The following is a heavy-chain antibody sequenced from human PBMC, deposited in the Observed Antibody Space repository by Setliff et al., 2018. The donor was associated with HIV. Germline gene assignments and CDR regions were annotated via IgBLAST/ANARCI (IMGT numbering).Heavy chain of an antibody. Sequence: AGGSLRLSCAASGFTFSTYTMNWVRQAPGKGLEWVSYISSDSSTIYYADSVKGRFTISRDNAENSLYLQMNSLRAEDTAVYYCARDYGGMTASVSDAFDIWGQGTMVTVSS. V-gene: IGHV3-48*01. CDR3: ARDYGGMTASVSDAFDI. D-gene: IGHD2-21*02. CDR1: GFTFSTYT. J-gene: IGHJ3*02. CDR2: ISSDSSTI.